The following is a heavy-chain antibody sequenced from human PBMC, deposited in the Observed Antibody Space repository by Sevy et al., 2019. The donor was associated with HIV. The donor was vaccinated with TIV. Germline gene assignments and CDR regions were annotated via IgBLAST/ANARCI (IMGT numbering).Heavy chain of an antibody. Sequence: SETLSLTCTVSGYSISDYYWSWIRQPPGKGLEWIGYFFYGGGTTNYNPSLKSRITISIDTSKNQFYLKVSSVTAADSGVYYCGRQGATVTTLDAFHIWGQGTMVTVSS. CDR3: GRQGATVTTLDAFHI. CDR2: FFYGGGTT. D-gene: IGHD4-4*01. V-gene: IGHV4-59*08. J-gene: IGHJ3*02. CDR1: GYSISDYY.